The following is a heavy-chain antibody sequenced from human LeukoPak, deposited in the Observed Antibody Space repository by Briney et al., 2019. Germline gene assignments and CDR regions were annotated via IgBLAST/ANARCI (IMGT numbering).Heavy chain of an antibody. D-gene: IGHD2-15*01. CDR3: VRRGWYGIDY. CDR2: IDPTDSYT. V-gene: IGHV5-10-1*04. CDR1: GYSFNNYW. J-gene: IGHJ4*02. Sequence: GESLKISCKGSGYSFNNYWISWVRQMPGKGLEWMGTIDPTDSYTKYSPSFQGQVTISVDKSISTAYLQWSGLRASDTAMYYCVRRGWYGIDYWGQGALVTVSS.